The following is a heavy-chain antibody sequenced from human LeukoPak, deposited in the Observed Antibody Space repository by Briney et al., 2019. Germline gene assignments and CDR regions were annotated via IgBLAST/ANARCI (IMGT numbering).Heavy chain of an antibody. V-gene: IGHV1-8*01. Sequence: ASVKVSCKASGYTFTSYDINWVRQATGQGVEWMGWMNPNSGNTGYAQKFQGRVTMTRNTSISTAYMELSSLRSEDTAVYYCARKKIRSDAFDIWGQGTMVTVSS. J-gene: IGHJ3*02. CDR3: ARKKIRSDAFDI. CDR2: MNPNSGNT. CDR1: GYTFTSYD. D-gene: IGHD4-17*01.